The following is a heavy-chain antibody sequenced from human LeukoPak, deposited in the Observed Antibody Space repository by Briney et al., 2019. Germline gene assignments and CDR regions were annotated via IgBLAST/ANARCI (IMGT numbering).Heavy chain of an antibody. V-gene: IGHV1-2*02. J-gene: IGHJ4*02. CDR2: INPNSGGT. Sequence: GASVKVSCKASGHTFTGYYMHWVRQAPGQGLEWMGWINPNSGGTNYAQKFQGRVTMTRDTSIGTAYMELSRLRADDTAVYYCARGAVEIAVAGHTFDYWGQGTLVTVSS. CDR3: ARGAVEIAVAGHTFDY. D-gene: IGHD6-19*01. CDR1: GHTFTGYY.